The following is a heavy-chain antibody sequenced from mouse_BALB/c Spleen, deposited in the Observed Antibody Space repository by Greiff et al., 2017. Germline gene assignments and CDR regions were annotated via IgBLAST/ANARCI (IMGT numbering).Heavy chain of an antibody. J-gene: IGHJ4*01. CDR3: TRYYGNYAMDY. V-gene: IGHV5-6-4*01. CDR2: ISSGGSYT. CDR1: GFTFSSYT. Sequence: EVQGVESGGGLVKPGGSLKLSCAASGFTFSSYTMSWVRQTPEKRLEWVATISSGGSYTYYPDSVKGRFTISRDNAKNTLYLQMSSLKSEDTAMYYCTRYYGNYAMDYWGQGTSVTVSS. D-gene: IGHD2-1*01.